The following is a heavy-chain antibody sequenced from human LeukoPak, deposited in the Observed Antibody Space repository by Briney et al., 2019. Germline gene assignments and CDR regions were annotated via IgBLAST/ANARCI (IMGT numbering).Heavy chain of an antibody. CDR1: GYSFTNYG. CDR3: ARVGRGCSSIRCYWEDWFDP. J-gene: IGHJ5*02. Sequence: GASVKVSCKASGYSFTNYGITWIREAPGQGPEWPGWISGYNANAHYAQNVQGRVTLTTDTSTNTAYMELRGLTSDDTAMYYCARVGRGCSSIRCYWEDWFDPWGQGTLVIVSS. V-gene: IGHV1-18*01. D-gene: IGHD2-2*01. CDR2: ISGYNANA.